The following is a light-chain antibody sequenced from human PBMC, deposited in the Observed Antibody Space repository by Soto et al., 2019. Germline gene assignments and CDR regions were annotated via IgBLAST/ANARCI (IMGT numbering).Light chain of an antibody. J-gene: IGKJ4*01. CDR3: QQSYSTPLT. V-gene: IGKV1-39*01. CDR1: QSISSY. Sequence: DIQMTQSPSSLSASVGDRVTITCRASQSISSYLNWYQQKPGKAPKLLIYAASNLQSGVPSRFSGSGSGTDFTLTISSLQPEDFATYYCQQSYSTPLTFGGGT. CDR2: AAS.